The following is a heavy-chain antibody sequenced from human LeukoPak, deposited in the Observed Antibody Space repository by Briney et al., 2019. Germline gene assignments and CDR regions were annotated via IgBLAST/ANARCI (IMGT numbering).Heavy chain of an antibody. Sequence: PGGSLRLSCAASGFIFTGYFMSWVRQAPGKGLEWVASIKHDGSEKYYVDSVRGRFTISRDNTKNLLYLQMSSLRAEDTAVYYCATDRGWRTSGYYLYYFEYWDQGTLVTFSS. J-gene: IGHJ4*02. CDR3: ATDRGWRTSGYYLYYFEY. CDR1: GFIFTGYF. CDR2: IKHDGSEK. V-gene: IGHV3-7*01. D-gene: IGHD3-3*01.